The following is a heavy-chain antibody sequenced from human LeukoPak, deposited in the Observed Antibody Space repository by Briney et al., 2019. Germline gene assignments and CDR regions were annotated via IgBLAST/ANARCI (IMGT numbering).Heavy chain of an antibody. CDR1: GGSVSSGSYY. V-gene: IGHV4-30-2*01. Sequence: SETLSLTCTVSGGSVSSGSYYWSWIRQPPGKGLEWIGYIYHSGSTYYNPSLKSRVTISVDRSKNQFSLKLSSVTAADTAVYYCARAPPYSGYDYYFDYWGQGTLVTVSS. CDR3: ARAPPYSGYDYYFDY. D-gene: IGHD5-12*01. CDR2: IYHSGST. J-gene: IGHJ4*02.